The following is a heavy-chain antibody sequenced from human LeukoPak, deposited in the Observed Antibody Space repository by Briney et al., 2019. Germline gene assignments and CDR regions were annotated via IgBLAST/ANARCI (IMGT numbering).Heavy chain of an antibody. D-gene: IGHD5-18*01. CDR1: GFTLSNFG. CDR3: AKDADTATVIYWYFDL. Sequence: GGSLRLSCTASGFTLSNFGMHWVRQAPGKGLEWVAVISDDGSNTFYADSVKGRFTISRDNSKNTLYLQLNSLRPEDTAVYYCAKDADTATVIYWYFDLWGRGTLVTVSS. CDR2: ISDDGSNT. J-gene: IGHJ2*01. V-gene: IGHV3-30*18.